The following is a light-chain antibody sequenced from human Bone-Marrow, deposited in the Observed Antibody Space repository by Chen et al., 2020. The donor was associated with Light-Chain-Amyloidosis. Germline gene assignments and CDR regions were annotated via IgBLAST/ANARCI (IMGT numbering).Light chain of an antibody. Sequence: QSALTHPSSVSGSPGQSLPISCTGTSSDVGGYNYVSWYQQHPGKAPKLIIFDVSNRPSGVSNRFSGSKSGNTASLTISGLQAEDEADYYCSSYTSSSTLVFGGGTKLTVL. V-gene: IGLV2-14*03. J-gene: IGLJ2*01. CDR1: SSDVGGYNY. CDR2: DVS. CDR3: SSYTSSSTLV.